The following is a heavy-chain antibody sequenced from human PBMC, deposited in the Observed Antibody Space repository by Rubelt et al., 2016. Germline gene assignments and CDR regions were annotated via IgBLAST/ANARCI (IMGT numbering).Heavy chain of an antibody. Sequence: QLQLQESGPGLVKPSETLSLTCTVSGGSISGSSNYWGWIRQPPGKGLEWIGTIYYSGSPYYKPSLKSRVTISLDTSKNQSTLKLNAGTAADTAVVYCARAWGTRSLLRGAMDIWGQGTTVTVSS. J-gene: IGHJ3*02. D-gene: IGHD3-3*01. CDR1: GGSISGSSNY. CDR2: IYYSGSP. V-gene: IGHV4-39*01. CDR3: ARAWGTRSLLRGAMDI.